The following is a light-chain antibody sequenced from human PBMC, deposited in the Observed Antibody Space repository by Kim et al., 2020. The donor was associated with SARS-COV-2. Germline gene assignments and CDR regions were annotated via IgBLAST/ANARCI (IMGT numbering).Light chain of an antibody. CDR3: SSYAGSNNLV. V-gene: IGLV2-8*01. J-gene: IGLJ2*01. CDR1: SSDVGGYNY. Sequence: GQSVTISCTGTSSDVGGYNYVSWYQQHPGKAPKLMIYEVSKRPSGVPDRFSGSKSGNTPSLTVSGLQAEDEADYYCSSYAGSNNLVFGGGTQLTVL. CDR2: EVS.